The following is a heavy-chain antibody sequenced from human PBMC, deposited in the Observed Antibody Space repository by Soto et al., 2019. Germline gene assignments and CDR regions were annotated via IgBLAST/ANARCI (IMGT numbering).Heavy chain of an antibody. J-gene: IGHJ6*02. Sequence: PSETLSLTCTVSGDAISSGNKYWGWIRQPPGKGLEWIGYIFSSGTTYYNPSLKSRLTMSLDASQNQFSLKLNSLTDADTAVYFCARVPSPFDYYYYGMDVWGQGTAVTVSS. D-gene: IGHD3-16*01. V-gene: IGHV4-30-4*01. CDR3: ARVPSPFDYYYYGMDV. CDR2: IFSSGTT. CDR1: GDAISSGNKY.